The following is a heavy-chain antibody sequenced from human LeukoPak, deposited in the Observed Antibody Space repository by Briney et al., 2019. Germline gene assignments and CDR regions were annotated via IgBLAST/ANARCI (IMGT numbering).Heavy chain of an antibody. CDR3: ARANYYGSGSLGNWFDP. CDR2: INHSGST. D-gene: IGHD3-10*01. J-gene: IGHJ5*02. Sequence: SETLSLTCAVYGGSFSGYYWSWIRQPPGKGLEWIGEINHSGSTNYNPSLKSRVTISVDTSKNQFSLKLSSVTAADTAVYYCARANYYGSGSLGNWFDPWGQGTLVTVSS. CDR1: GGSFSGYY. V-gene: IGHV4-34*01.